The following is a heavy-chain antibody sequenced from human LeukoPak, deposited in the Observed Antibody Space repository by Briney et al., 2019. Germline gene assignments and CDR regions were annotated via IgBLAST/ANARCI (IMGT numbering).Heavy chain of an antibody. J-gene: IGHJ6*02. CDR2: ISSSGSTI. V-gene: IGHV3-11*01. CDR3: ARSTVPYDFWSGPRDNYYGMDV. D-gene: IGHD3-3*01. CDR1: GFTFSDYY. Sequence: GGSLRLSCAASGFTFSDYYMSWIRQAPGKGLEWVSYISSSGSTIYYADSVKGRFTISRDSAKNSLYLQMNSLRAEDTAVYYCARSTVPYDFWSGPRDNYYGMDVWGQGTTVTVSS.